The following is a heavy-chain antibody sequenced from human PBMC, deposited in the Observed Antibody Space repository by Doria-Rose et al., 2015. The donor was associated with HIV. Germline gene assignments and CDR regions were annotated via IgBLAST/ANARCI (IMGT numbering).Heavy chain of an antibody. CDR3: ARVPDNYITSPFDY. V-gene: IGHV4-34*01. D-gene: IGHD3-10*01. J-gene: IGHJ4*02. Sequence: FSDHYWSWIRQPPGQVLEWIGEINDTGSANYNPSLKSRVTISVDTSKNQFSLKVSSVTAADTAVYYCARVPDNYITSPFDYWGQGKLVTVSS. CDR2: INDTGSA. CDR1: FSDHY.